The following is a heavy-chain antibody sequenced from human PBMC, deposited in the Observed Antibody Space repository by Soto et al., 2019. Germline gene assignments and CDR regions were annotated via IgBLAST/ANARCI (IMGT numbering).Heavy chain of an antibody. J-gene: IGHJ4*02. D-gene: IGHD3-22*01. V-gene: IGHV1-46*01. Sequence: GASVKVSCKASGYTFTSYYMHWVRQAPGQGLEWMGIINPSGGSTSYAQKFQGRVTMTGDTSTSTVYMELSSLRSEDTAVYYCARDPRRVTYYYDSSGYYLDYWGQGTLVTVSS. CDR1: GYTFTSYY. CDR2: INPSGGST. CDR3: ARDPRRVTYYYDSSGYYLDY.